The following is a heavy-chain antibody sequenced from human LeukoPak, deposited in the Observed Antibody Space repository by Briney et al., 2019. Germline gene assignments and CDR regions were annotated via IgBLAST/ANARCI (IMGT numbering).Heavy chain of an antibody. Sequence: GGSLRLSCAASGFTFSTYGMSWVRQAPGKGLEWVSAISGSGGGTYFADSVKGRFTISRDNSKNTLFLQMDSLRADDTAVYYCAKHSSSWHYFDYWGQGALVTVSS. CDR2: ISGSGGGT. CDR3: AKHSSSWHYFDY. CDR1: GFTFSTYG. J-gene: IGHJ4*02. V-gene: IGHV3-23*01. D-gene: IGHD6-13*01.